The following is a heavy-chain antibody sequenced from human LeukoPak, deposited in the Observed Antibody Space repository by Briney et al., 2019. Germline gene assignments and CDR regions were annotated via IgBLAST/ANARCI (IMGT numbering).Heavy chain of an antibody. Sequence: GGSLRLSCAASGFTFSSYGMHWVRQAPGKGLEWVAFIRYDGSNKYYADSVKGRFTISRDNSKNTLYLQMNSLRAEDTAVYYCAKAKQTLGIGVITTLDYWGQGTLVTVSS. CDR3: AKAKQTLGIGVITTLDY. J-gene: IGHJ4*02. CDR2: IRYDGSNK. V-gene: IGHV3-30*02. D-gene: IGHD3-22*01. CDR1: GFTFSSYG.